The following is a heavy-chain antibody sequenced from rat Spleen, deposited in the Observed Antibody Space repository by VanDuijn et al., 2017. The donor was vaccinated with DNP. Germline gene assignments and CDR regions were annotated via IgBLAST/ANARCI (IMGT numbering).Heavy chain of an antibody. V-gene: IGHV5S11*01. Sequence: EVQLVESGGDLVQPGRSLKLSCAASGFTFSDYYMAWVRQPPTKGLEWVASISNGGGNTYYRDSVEGRFTISRDNAKSTLYLQMDSLRSEETATYYCARHGYEDWFAYWGQGTLVTVSS. CDR2: ISNGGGNT. J-gene: IGHJ3*01. CDR1: GFTFSDYY. CDR3: ARHGYEDWFAY. D-gene: IGHD1-7*01.